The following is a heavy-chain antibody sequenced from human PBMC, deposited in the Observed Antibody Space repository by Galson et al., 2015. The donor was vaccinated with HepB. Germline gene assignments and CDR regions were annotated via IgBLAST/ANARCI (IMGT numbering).Heavy chain of an antibody. Sequence: SLRLSCAGSEFMFANYWMNWVRQTPGKGLEWLANIRQDGSVKYYVDSLKGRFAISRDNTKNSLYLQMNSLRAEDTGVYFCARDAYASGSFDYWGQGTLVTVSS. V-gene: IGHV3-7*01. CDR1: EFMFANYW. CDR2: IRQDGSVK. CDR3: ARDAYASGSFDY. J-gene: IGHJ4*02. D-gene: IGHD3-10*01.